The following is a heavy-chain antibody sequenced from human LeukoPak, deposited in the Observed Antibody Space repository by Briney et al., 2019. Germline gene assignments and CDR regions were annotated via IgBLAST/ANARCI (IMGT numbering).Heavy chain of an antibody. J-gene: IGHJ3*02. D-gene: IGHD3-10*01. CDR3: ARDVYYGSGSYSNDAFDI. Sequence: GGSLRLSCAASGSTFSSYWMHWVRQAPGKGLVWVSRMNSDGSSTSYADSVKGRFAISRDNAKNTLYLQMNSLRAEDMAVYYCARDVYYGSGSYSNDAFDIWGQGTMVTVSS. CDR1: GSTFSSYW. CDR2: MNSDGSST. V-gene: IGHV3-74*01.